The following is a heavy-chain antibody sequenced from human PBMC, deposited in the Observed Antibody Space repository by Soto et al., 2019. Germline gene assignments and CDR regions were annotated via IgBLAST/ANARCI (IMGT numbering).Heavy chain of an antibody. J-gene: IGHJ6*02. V-gene: IGHV3-13*04. D-gene: IGHD3-3*01. CDR2: IGTAGDT. CDR1: GFTFSSYD. CDR3: ARIKWSRYYYGMDV. Sequence: EVQLVESGGGLVQPGGSLRLSCAASGFTFSSYDMHWVRQATGKGLEWVSAIGTAGDTYYPGSVKGRFTISRENAKNSLYLQMNSLRAGDTAVYYCARIKWSRYYYGMDVWGQGTTVTVSS.